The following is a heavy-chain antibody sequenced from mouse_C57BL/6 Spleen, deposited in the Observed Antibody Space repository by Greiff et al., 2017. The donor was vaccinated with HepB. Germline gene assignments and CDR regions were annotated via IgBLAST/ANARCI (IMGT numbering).Heavy chain of an antibody. CDR1: GFTFSDYG. CDR2: ISSGSSTI. Sequence: EVMLVESGGGLVKPGGSLKLSCAASGFTFSDYGMHWVRQAPEKGLEWVAYISSGSSTIYYADTVKGRFTISRDNAKNTLFLQMTSLRSEDTAMYYCAREDGNYEAMDYWGQGTSVTVSS. J-gene: IGHJ4*01. D-gene: IGHD2-1*01. V-gene: IGHV5-17*01. CDR3: AREDGNYEAMDY.